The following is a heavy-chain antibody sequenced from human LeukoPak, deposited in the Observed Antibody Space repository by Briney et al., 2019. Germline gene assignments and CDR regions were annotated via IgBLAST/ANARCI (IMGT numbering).Heavy chain of an antibody. CDR2: IIPIFGTA. V-gene: IGHV1-69*13. J-gene: IGHJ2*01. D-gene: IGHD2/OR15-2a*01. CDR1: GGTFSSYA. CDR3: ARINRRGGSWYFDL. Sequence: SVKVSCKASGGTFSSYAISWVRQAPGQGLEWMGGIIPIFGTANYAQKFQGRVTITADESTSAAYMELSSLRSEDTAVYYCARINRRGGSWYFDLWGRGTLVTVSS.